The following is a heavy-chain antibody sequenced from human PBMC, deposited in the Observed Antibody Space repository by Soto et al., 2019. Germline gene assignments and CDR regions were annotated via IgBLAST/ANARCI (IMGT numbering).Heavy chain of an antibody. CDR2: ISAYNGNT. D-gene: IGHD5-12*01. Sequence: QVQLVQSGAEVKKHGASVKVSCKASGYTFTSYGISWVRQAPGQGLEWMGWISAYNGNTNYAQKLQGRVTMTTDTSTSTAYMELRSLRSDDTAVYYCARDIRDIVATIPKFDYWGQGTLVTVSS. CDR3: ARDIRDIVATIPKFDY. CDR1: GYTFTSYG. J-gene: IGHJ4*02. V-gene: IGHV1-18*01.